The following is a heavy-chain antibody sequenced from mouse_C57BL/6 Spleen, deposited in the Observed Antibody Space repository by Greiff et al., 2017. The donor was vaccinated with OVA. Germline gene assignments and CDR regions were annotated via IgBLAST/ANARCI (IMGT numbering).Heavy chain of an antibody. CDR3: ARGVYDGYYVWFAY. D-gene: IGHD2-3*01. CDR1: GYSITSGYY. CDR2: ISYDGSN. J-gene: IGHJ3*01. V-gene: IGHV3-6*01. Sequence: EVQLQQSGPGLVKPSQSLSLTCSVTGYSITSGYYWNWIRQFPGNKLEWMGYISYDGSNNYNPSLKNRISITRDTSKNQFFLKLNSVTTEDTATYYCARGVYDGYYVWFAYWGQGTLVTVSA.